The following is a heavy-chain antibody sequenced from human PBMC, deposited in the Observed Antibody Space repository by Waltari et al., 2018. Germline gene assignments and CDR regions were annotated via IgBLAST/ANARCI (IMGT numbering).Heavy chain of an antibody. J-gene: IGHJ4*02. Sequence: QLQLSGAGPGLVKASESLSLTSTGSAGSSSSSSYFRRRTGQPPGKGLEWIGSIYYSGSTYYNPYLKSRVTISVDTSKNQLSQKLSTVTAADTTVYYCAGEGSAGATLNPIDYWGQGTLVTVSS. CDR1: AGSSSSSSYF. CDR3: AGEGSAGATLNPIDY. D-gene: IGHD1-26*01. V-gene: IGHV4-39*07. CDR2: IYYSGST.